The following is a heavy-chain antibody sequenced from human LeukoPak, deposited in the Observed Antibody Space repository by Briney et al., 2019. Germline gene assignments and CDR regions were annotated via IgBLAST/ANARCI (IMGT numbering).Heavy chain of an antibody. CDR2: ISGSGGST. D-gene: IGHD6-13*01. J-gene: IGHJ4*02. V-gene: IGHV3-23*01. Sequence: GGTLRLSCAASGFTFSIYAMSWVRQAPGKGLEWGSAISGSGGSTYYADSAKVRFTIHRDSSKNTLYLQMNSLRADDTAVYYCRKCASGTGIIDYWGQGTLVTVSS. CDR1: GFTFSIYA. CDR3: RKCASGTGIIDY.